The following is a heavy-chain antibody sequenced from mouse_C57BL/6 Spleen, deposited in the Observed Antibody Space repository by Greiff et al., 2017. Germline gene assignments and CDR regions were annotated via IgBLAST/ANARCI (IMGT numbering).Heavy chain of an antibody. V-gene: IGHV1-7*01. J-gene: IGHJ2*01. Sequence: VQLRQSGAELAKPGASVTLSCKASGYTFTSYWMHWVKQRPGQGLEWIGYINPSSGYTKYNQKFKDKATLTAGKSSSTAYMQLSSLTYEDSAVYYCAREGDYGKTFDYWGQGTTLTVSS. CDR2: INPSSGYT. CDR3: AREGDYGKTFDY. D-gene: IGHD1-1*01. CDR1: GYTFTSYW.